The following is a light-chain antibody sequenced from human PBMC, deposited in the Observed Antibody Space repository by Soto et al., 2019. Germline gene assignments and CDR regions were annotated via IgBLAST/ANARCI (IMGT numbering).Light chain of an antibody. CDR2: GAS. J-gene: IGKJ1*01. Sequence: EIVMTQSPATLSVSPGERATLTCRASQSVSSNLAWYQQKPGQAPRLLIYGASTRATDIPARFSGSGSGTDFTLTISSLQPDDFATYYCQHYNSYSEAFGQGTKVDIK. CDR3: QHYNSYSEA. CDR1: QSVSSN. V-gene: IGKV3-15*01.